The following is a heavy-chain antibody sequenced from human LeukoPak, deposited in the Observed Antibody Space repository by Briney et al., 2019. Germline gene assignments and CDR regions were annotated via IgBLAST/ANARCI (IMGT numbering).Heavy chain of an antibody. J-gene: IGHJ4*02. V-gene: IGHV4-59*01. CDR2: LYYSGST. D-gene: IGHD3-10*01. CDR3: ARGGRYYGSGSYQVDY. Sequence: PSETRSLTCIVSGGSISFYSWSWIRQPPGKGLEWIGYLYYSGSTNYNPSLKSRVTISVDTSKNQFSLKLSSVTAADTAVYYCARGGRYYGSGSYQVDYWGQGTLVTVSS. CDR1: GGSISFYS.